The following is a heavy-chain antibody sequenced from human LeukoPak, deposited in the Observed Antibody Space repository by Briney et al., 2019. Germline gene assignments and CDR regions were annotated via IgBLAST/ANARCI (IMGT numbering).Heavy chain of an antibody. V-gene: IGHV4-4*07. CDR1: GGSISSYY. CDR3: ARGGDILTGYLFDY. J-gene: IGHJ4*02. CDR2: IYTSGST. Sequence: SETLSLTCTVSGGSISSYYWSWIRQPAGKGPEWIGRIYTSGSTNYNPSLKSRVTMSVDTSKNQFSLKLCSVTAADTAVYYCARGGDILTGYLFDYWGQGTLVTVSS. D-gene: IGHD3-9*01.